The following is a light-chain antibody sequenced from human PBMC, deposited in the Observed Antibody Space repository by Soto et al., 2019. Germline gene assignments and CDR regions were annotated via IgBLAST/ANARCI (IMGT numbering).Light chain of an antibody. CDR2: EVS. CDR3: SSYTSSSADV. CDR1: SSDVGGYND. J-gene: IGLJ1*01. V-gene: IGLV2-14*01. Sequence: QLVLTQPASVSGSPGQTVTISCTGTSSDVGGYNDVSWYQQHPGKAPKLMIYEVSNRPSGVSNRFSGSKSGNTASLTISGLEAEDEADYYCSSYTSSSADVFGTGTKVTVL.